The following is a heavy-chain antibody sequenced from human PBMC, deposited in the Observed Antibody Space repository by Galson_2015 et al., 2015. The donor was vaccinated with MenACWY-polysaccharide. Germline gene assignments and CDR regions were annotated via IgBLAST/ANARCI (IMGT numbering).Heavy chain of an antibody. CDR1: GYTFTSFG. CDR2: ISAYNGNI. CDR3: ARYCSSASCLDTDY. V-gene: IGHV1-18*01. Sequence: SVKVSCKASGYTFTSFGISWVRPAPGQGLEWMGWISAYNGNINYAQKFQGRVTMTTDTSTSTAYMELRSLRSDDTAVYFCARYCSSASCLDTDYWGQGTLVTVSS. J-gene: IGHJ4*02. D-gene: IGHD2-2*01.